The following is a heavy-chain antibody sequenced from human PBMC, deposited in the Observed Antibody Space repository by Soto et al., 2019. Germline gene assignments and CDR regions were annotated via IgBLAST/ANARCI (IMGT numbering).Heavy chain of an antibody. Sequence: SETLSLTCAVSGGSISSSNWWSLVRQPPGKGLEWIGEIYHSGSTNYNPSLKSRVTISVDKSKNQFSLKLSSVTAADTAVYYCARVYYDSSGYYFGYYYYYGMDVWGQGTTVTVSS. D-gene: IGHD3-22*01. V-gene: IGHV4-4*02. J-gene: IGHJ6*02. CDR3: ARVYYDSSGYYFGYYYYYGMDV. CDR1: GGSISSSNW. CDR2: IYHSGST.